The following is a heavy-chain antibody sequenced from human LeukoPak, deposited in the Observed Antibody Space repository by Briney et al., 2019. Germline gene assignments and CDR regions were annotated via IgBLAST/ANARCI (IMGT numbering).Heavy chain of an antibody. Sequence: ESGPTLVHPTQTLTLTCTFSGFSLSTSGVGVGWIRHTPGKALESLALLYWDDDERYSPSLKSRLTITKDTSKNQVVLTMTNMDPVDTATYYCAPLGGAVAGTIWFDPWGQGTLVTVSS. J-gene: IGHJ5*02. CDR3: APLGGAVAGTIWFDP. D-gene: IGHD6-19*01. CDR2: LYWDDDE. V-gene: IGHV2-5*02. CDR1: GFSLSTSGVG.